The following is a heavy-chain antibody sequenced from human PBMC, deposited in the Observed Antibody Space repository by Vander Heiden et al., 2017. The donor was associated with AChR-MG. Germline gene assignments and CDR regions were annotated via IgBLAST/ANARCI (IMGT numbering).Heavy chain of an antibody. CDR2: INHSGST. CDR3: ARSTYCTNGVFGCRIPTPILWFDY. CDR1: GGSFSGYY. Sequence: YGGSFSGYYWSWIRQPPGKGLEWIGEINHSGSTNYNPSLKSRVTISVDTSKNQFSLKLSSVTAADTAVYYCARSTYCTNGVFGCRIPTPILWFDYWGQGTLVTVSS. V-gene: IGHV4-34*01. D-gene: IGHD2-8*01. J-gene: IGHJ4*02.